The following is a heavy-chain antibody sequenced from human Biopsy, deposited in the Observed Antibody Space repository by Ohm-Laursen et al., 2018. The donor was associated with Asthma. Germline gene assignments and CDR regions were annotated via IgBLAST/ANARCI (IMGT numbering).Heavy chain of an antibody. J-gene: IGHJ6*02. CDR2: ISYGGKT. CDR3: ARRITIFGVVQKDHGMDA. V-gene: IGHV4-39*01. CDR1: GGSMTPTSHY. D-gene: IGHD3-3*01. Sequence: SETLSLTCAVSGGSMTPTSHYWDWIRQAPGKGLEWIGYISYGGKTSYNPSLKNRVTISSDTSKNQFSLRRTSVTAADTAVYFCARRITIFGVVQKDHGMDAWGQGTTVIVSS.